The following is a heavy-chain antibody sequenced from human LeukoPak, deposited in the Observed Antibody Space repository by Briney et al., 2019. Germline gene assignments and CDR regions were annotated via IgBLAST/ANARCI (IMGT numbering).Heavy chain of an antibody. D-gene: IGHD2-21*02. CDR3: ARGGVTPYYYYGMDV. J-gene: IGHJ6*02. V-gene: IGHV4-59*01. Sequence: SETLSLTCTVSGGSTSSYYWSWIRQPPGKGLEWIGYIYYSGSTNYNPSLKSRVTISEDTSKNQFSLKLSSVTAADTAVYYCARGGVTPYYYYGMDVWGQGTTVTVSS. CDR1: GGSTSSYY. CDR2: IYYSGST.